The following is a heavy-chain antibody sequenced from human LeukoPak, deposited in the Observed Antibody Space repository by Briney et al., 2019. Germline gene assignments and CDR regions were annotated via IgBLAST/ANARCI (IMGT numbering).Heavy chain of an antibody. Sequence: GGSLRLSCAASGFTFSSYGMHWVRQAPGKGLEWVAVISYDGSNKYYADSVKGRFTISRDNSKNSLYLQMNSLRAEDTALYYCAKGSKSIAARPVDYWGQGSLVTVSS. CDR2: ISYDGSNK. CDR3: AKGSKSIAARPVDY. D-gene: IGHD6-6*01. V-gene: IGHV3-30*18. CDR1: GFTFSSYG. J-gene: IGHJ4*02.